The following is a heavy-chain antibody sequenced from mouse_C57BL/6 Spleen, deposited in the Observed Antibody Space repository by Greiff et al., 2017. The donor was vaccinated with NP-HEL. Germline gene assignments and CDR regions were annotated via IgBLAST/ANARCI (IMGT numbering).Heavy chain of an antibody. V-gene: IGHV1-82*01. CDR1: GYAFSSSW. D-gene: IGHD1-1*01. CDR2: IYPGDGDT. J-gene: IGHJ2*01. Sequence: VQLQQSGPELVKPGASVKISCKASGYAFSSSWMNWVKQRPGKGLEWIGRIYPGDGDTNYNGKFKGKATLTADKSSSTAYMQLSSLTAEDSAVYFCAREVTTVVVPFDYWGQGTTLTVSS. CDR3: AREVTTVVVPFDY.